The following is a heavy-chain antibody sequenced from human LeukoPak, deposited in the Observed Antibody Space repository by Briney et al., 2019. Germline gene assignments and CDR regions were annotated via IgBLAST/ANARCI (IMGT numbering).Heavy chain of an antibody. CDR2: INPNSGGT. CDR3: ARYSAGYAVY. V-gene: IGHV1-2*02. CDR1: GFTFTSYD. J-gene: IGHJ4*02. Sequence: GASVKVSCKASGFTFTSYDINWVRQATGQGLEWMGWINPNSGGTNYAQKFQGRVTMTRDTSISTAYMELSRLRSDDTAVYYCARYSAGYAVYWGQGTLVTVSS. D-gene: IGHD3-9*01.